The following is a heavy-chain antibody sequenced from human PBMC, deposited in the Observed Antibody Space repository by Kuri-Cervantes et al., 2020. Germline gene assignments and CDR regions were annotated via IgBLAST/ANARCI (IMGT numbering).Heavy chain of an antibody. D-gene: IGHD3-22*01. CDR3: ATPPTVYYYDSSGYLVY. CDR1: GGTFSSYA. J-gene: IGHJ4*02. V-gene: IGHV1-69*05. CDR2: IIPIFGTA. Sequence: SVKVSCKASGGTFSSYAISWVRQAPGQGLEWMGGIIPIFGTANYAQKFQGRVTITTDESTSTAYMELSSLRSEDTAVYYCATPPTVYYYDSSGYLVYWGQGTLVTDSS.